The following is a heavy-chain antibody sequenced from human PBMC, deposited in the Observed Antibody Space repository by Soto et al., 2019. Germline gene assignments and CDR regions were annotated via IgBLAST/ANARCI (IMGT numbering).Heavy chain of an antibody. CDR1: GFTFSSYA. J-gene: IGHJ4*02. V-gene: IGHV3-30-3*01. CDR2: ISYDGSNK. D-gene: IGHD4-17*01. Sequence: PGGSLRLSCAASGFTFSSYAMHWVRQAPGKGLEWVAVISYDGSNKYYADSVKGRFTISRDNSKNTLYLQMNSLRAEDTAVYYCARGSGDGSIDYWGQGTLVTV. CDR3: ARGSGDGSIDY.